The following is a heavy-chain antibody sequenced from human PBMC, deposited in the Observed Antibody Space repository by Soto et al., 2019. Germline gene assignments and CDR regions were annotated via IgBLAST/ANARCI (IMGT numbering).Heavy chain of an antibody. V-gene: IGHV1-8*01. CDR1: EYTFTSYD. Sequence: ASVKVSCKASEYTFTSYDINWVRQATGQGLEWMGWMNPNSGHTGYAQKFQGRVTMTRNTSISTVYMELSSLRSEDTAVYYCARGGDYYHSNVFDSWGQGTLVTVSS. J-gene: IGHJ4*02. CDR2: MNPNSGHT. D-gene: IGHD4-4*01. CDR3: ARGGDYYHSNVFDS.